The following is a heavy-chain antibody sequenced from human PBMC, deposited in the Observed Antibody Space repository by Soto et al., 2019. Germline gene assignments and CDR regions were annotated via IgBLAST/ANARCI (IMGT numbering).Heavy chain of an antibody. CDR2: ISYDGSNK. CDR1: GFTFSSYG. Sequence: HPGGSLRLSCAASGFTFSSYGMHWVRQAPGKGLEWVAVISYDGSNKYYADSVKGRFTISRDNSKNTLYLQMNSLRAEDTAVYYCAKGIVVGGYYYYYYMDVWGKGTTVTVSS. CDR3: AKGIVVGGYYYYYYMDV. V-gene: IGHV3-30*18. J-gene: IGHJ6*03. D-gene: IGHD2-15*01.